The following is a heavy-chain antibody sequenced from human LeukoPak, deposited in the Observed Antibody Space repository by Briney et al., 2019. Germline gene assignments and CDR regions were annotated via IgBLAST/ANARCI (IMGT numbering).Heavy chain of an antibody. J-gene: IGHJ6*02. CDR1: GFTFDDYA. CDR3: AKVRSRVRDYYGMDV. D-gene: IGHD3-10*01. Sequence: GGSLRLSCAASGFTFDDYAMHWVRQAPGKGLEWVSGISWNSGSIGYADSVKGRFTISRDNAKNSLYLQMNSLRAEDTALYYCAKVRSRVRDYYGMDVWGQGTTVTVSS. V-gene: IGHV3-9*01. CDR2: ISWNSGSI.